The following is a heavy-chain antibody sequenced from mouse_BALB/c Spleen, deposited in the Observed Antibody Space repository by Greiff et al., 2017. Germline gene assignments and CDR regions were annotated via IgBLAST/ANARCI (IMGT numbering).Heavy chain of an antibody. CDR3: ARVITTVPYYAIDY. CDR1: GYTFSSYW. CDR2: IVPGSGST. D-gene: IGHD1-1*01. J-gene: IGHJ4*01. Sequence: QVQLKESGAELMKPGASVKISCKATGYTFSSYWIEWVKQRPGHGLEWIGEIVPGSGSTNYNEKFKGKATFTADTSSNTAYMQLSSLTSEDSAVYYWARVITTVPYYAIDYWGQGTSVTVSS. V-gene: IGHV1-9*01.